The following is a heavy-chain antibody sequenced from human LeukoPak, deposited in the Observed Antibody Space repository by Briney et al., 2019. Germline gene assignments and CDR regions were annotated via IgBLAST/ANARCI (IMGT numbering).Heavy chain of an antibody. CDR1: GFTLSSHW. V-gene: IGHV3-7*01. J-gene: IGHJ4*02. CDR3: ARGVYSIDY. CDR2: IREDGKQI. D-gene: IGHD2-15*01. Sequence: QAGGSLTLSCAAYGFTLSSHWMNWVRQAPGRGMGWEDTIREDGKQINYMDSVRGRFTIHRDNAKNSLYLQMNSLRAEDTAVYYCARGVYSIDYWGQGTLVTVSS.